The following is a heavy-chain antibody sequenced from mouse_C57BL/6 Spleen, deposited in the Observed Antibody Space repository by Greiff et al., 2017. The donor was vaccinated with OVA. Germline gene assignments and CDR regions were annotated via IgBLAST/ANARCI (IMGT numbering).Heavy chain of an antibody. Sequence: VQLQQPGAELVMPGASVKLSCKASGYTFTSYWMHWVKQRPGQGLEWIGEIDPSDSYTNYNQKFKGKSTLTVDKSSSTAYMQLSSLTSEDSAVYYCATDWAYWGQGTLVTVSA. D-gene: IGHD4-1*01. CDR2: IDPSDSYT. V-gene: IGHV1-69*01. CDR1: GYTFTSYW. J-gene: IGHJ3*01. CDR3: ATDWAY.